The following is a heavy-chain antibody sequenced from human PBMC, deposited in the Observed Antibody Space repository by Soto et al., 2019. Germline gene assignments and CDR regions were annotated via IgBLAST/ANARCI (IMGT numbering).Heavy chain of an antibody. V-gene: IGHV3-30*18. CDR1: GFTFSNYD. CDR3: AKDDRWCSGGTCLGGMDV. D-gene: IGHD2-15*01. Sequence: GGSLRLSCAASGFTFSNYDMHWVRQAPGKGLEWVAVISNDGSNKYYADSVKGRFTISRDNSKNTLYVQMNSLKTEDTAVYYCAKDDRWCSGGTCLGGMDVWGQGTTVTVSS. J-gene: IGHJ6*02. CDR2: ISNDGSNK.